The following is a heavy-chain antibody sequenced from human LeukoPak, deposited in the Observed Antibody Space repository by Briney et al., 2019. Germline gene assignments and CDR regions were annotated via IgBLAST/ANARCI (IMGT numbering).Heavy chain of an antibody. CDR2: ISGSGDNT. CDR1: GFTFVSYA. D-gene: IGHD1-26*01. CDR3: AKMKGHPLPKYYMDV. J-gene: IGHJ6*01. Sequence: GGSLRLSCATSGFTFVSYAMTWVRQAPGKGLEWVSGISGSGDNTLYADSVKGRFTISRDNSKNTLYLEMNSLRAEDTAIYYCAKMKGHPLPKYYMDVWGQGTTVTVSS. V-gene: IGHV3-23*01.